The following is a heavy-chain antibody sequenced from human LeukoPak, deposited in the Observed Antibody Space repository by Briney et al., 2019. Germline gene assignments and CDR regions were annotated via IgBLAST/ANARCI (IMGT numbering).Heavy chain of an antibody. Sequence: GGSLRLSCAASGFTFSSYAMSWVRQAPGKGLEWVSAISGSGGSTYYADSVKGRFTISRDNSKNTLYLQMNSLKTEDTAVYYCTTVGSRKQLLRYYYYYMDVWGKGTTVTVSS. CDR3: TTVGSRKQLLRYYYYYMDV. J-gene: IGHJ6*03. V-gene: IGHV3-23*01. CDR2: ISGSGGST. D-gene: IGHD6-6*01. CDR1: GFTFSSYA.